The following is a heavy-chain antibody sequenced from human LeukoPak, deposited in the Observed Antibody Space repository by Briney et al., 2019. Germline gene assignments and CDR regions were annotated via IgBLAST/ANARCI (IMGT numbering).Heavy chain of an antibody. CDR2: INVNGGAM. V-gene: IGHV3-11*01. CDR3: ARGPRIQAAGSYYFDY. CDR1: GFSFKDYY. J-gene: IGHJ4*02. D-gene: IGHD6-13*01. Sequence: PGGSLRLSCAASGFSFKDYYFSWIRQAPGKGLEWVSFINVNGGAMYYADFVKGRFTISRDNAKSSLYLEMNSLRVEDTAVYYCARGPRIQAAGSYYFDYWGQGSLVTVSS.